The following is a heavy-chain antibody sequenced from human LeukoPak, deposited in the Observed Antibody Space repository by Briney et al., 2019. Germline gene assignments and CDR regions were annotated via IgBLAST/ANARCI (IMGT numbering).Heavy chain of an antibody. CDR1: EFTVSRNY. Sequence: PGGSLRLSRTASEFTVSRNYMLWVRQAPGKGLEWVSLIFSNGDTHYADPVKGRFTISRDTSKNTVSLQMNSLRVEDTAMYYCTRDQMNYWGQGTLVTVSS. V-gene: IGHV3-53*01. D-gene: IGHD5-24*01. CDR2: IFSNGDT. J-gene: IGHJ4*02. CDR3: TRDQMNY.